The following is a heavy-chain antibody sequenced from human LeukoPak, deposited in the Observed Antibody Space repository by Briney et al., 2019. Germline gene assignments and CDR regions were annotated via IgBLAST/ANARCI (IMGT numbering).Heavy chain of an antibody. CDR2: IYHSGST. Sequence: SETLSLTCAVSGGSISSGGYSWSWIRQPPGKGLEWIGYIYHSGSTYYNPSLKSRVSISVDTSKNQFSLKLSSVTAADTAVYYCARHMYSSGWYVVYWGQGTLVTVSS. J-gene: IGHJ4*02. CDR3: ARHMYSSGWYVVY. V-gene: IGHV4-30-2*03. CDR1: GGSISSGGYS. D-gene: IGHD6-19*01.